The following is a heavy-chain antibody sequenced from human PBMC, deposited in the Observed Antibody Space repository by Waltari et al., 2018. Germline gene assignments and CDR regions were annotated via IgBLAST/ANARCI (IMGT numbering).Heavy chain of an antibody. Sequence: EVQLLESGGGLVQPGGSLRLSCAASGFTFSSYAMSWVRQAPGKGLEWVSAISGSGGSTYYADSVEGRFTISRDNSKNTLYLQMNSLRAEDTAVYYCAKGDLGVVVPAAILFDYWGQGTLVTVSS. CDR3: AKGDLGVVVPAAILFDY. J-gene: IGHJ4*02. D-gene: IGHD2-2*01. CDR2: ISGSGGST. CDR1: GFTFSSYA. V-gene: IGHV3-23*01.